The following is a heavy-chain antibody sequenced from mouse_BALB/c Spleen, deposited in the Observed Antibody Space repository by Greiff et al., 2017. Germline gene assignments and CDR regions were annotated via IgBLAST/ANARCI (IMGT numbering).Heavy chain of an antibody. J-gene: IGHJ2*01. Sequence: QQSCKASGYTFTSYWMHWVKQRPGQGLEWIGEINPSNGRTNYNEKFKSKATLTVDKSSSTAYMQLSSLTSEDSAVYYCARGANWDFDYWGQGTTLTVSS. CDR1: GYTFTSYW. CDR2: INPSNGRT. D-gene: IGHD4-1*01. CDR3: ARGANWDFDY. V-gene: IGHV1S81*02.